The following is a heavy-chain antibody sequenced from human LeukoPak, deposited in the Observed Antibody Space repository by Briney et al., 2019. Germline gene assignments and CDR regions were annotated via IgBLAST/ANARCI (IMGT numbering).Heavy chain of an antibody. J-gene: IGHJ4*02. CDR3: ARDLYSGSYYDY. Sequence: GGSLRLSCAASGFTFSDYYMSWIRQAPGKGLEWVSYISSSGSTIYYADSVKGRFTISRDNTKDSLYLQMNSLRAEDTAVYYCARDLYSGSYYDYWGQGTLVTVSS. D-gene: IGHD1-26*01. CDR1: GFTFSDYY. CDR2: ISSSGSTI. V-gene: IGHV3-11*01.